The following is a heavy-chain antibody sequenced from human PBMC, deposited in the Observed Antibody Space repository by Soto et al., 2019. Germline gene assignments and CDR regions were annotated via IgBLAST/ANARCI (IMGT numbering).Heavy chain of an antibody. D-gene: IGHD4-17*01. Sequence: GGSLRLSCAASGFTFSSYGMHWVRQAPGKGLEWVAVIWYDGSNKYYADSVKGRFTISRDNSKNTLYLQMNSLRAEDTAVYYCARDPLLGDHKSCPYFDYWGQGTLVTVSS. J-gene: IGHJ4*02. V-gene: IGHV3-33*01. CDR3: ARDPLLGDHKSCPYFDY. CDR1: GFTFSSYG. CDR2: IWYDGSNK.